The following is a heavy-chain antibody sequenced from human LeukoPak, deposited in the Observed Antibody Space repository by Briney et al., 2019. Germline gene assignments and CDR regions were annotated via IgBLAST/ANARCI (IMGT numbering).Heavy chain of an antibody. J-gene: IGHJ4*02. CDR3: ARGHYYGSGLFDY. CDR2: IYYSGST. Sequence: SRTLSLTCTVSGGSISSGDYYWSWIRQAPGKGLEWIGYIYYSGSTYYNPSLKCRVTISVDTSKNQFSLKLSSVTAADTAVYYCARGHYYGSGLFDYWGQGTLVIVSS. V-gene: IGHV4-30-4*01. CDR1: GGSISSGDYY. D-gene: IGHD3-10*01.